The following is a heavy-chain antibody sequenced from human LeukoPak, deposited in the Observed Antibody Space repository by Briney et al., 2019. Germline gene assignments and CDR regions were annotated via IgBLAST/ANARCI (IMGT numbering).Heavy chain of an antibody. CDR2: ISGSGGST. CDR1: GFTFTNYA. Sequence: GGSLRLSCAASGFTFTNYAMSWVRQAPGKGLEWVSGISGSGGSTYYADSVKGRFTISRDNPKNTLYLQMNSLRAEDTAVYYCVPLSASDGVVYGMDVWGQGTTVTVSS. V-gene: IGHV3-23*01. CDR3: VPLSASDGVVYGMDV. J-gene: IGHJ6*02. D-gene: IGHD2-2*01.